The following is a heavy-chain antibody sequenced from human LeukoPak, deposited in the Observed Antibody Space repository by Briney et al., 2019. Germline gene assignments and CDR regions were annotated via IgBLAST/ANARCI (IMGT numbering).Heavy chain of an antibody. CDR1: GFNFSNYW. CDR2: IKQDGSEK. J-gene: IGHJ3*02. CDR3: AGVYYDSSGYYDAFDI. D-gene: IGHD3-22*01. Sequence: GGSLRLSCAASGFNFSNYWMSWVRQAPGKGLEWVANIKQDGSEKNYVDSVKGRFTISRDNAKNTLYLQMNSLRAEDTAVYYCAGVYYDSSGYYDAFDIWGQGTMVTVSS. V-gene: IGHV3-7*01.